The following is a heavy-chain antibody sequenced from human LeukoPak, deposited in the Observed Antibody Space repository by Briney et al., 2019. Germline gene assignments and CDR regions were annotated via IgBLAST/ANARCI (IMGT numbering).Heavy chain of an antibody. Sequence: GGSLRLSCAASGFTFSPHAMHWVRQAPGKGLKWVAVISSDGSDKYYADSVQGRFTISRDNSKNTLYLQMNSLRAEDTAVYYCVRAANWVDYYYYYGMDVWGQGTTVTVSS. V-gene: IGHV3-30-3*01. J-gene: IGHJ6*02. CDR2: ISSDGSDK. CDR1: GFTFSPHA. D-gene: IGHD7-27*01. CDR3: VRAANWVDYYYYYGMDV.